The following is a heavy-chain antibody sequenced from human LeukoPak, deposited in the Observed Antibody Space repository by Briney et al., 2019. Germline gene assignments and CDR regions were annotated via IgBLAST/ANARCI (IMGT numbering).Heavy chain of an antibody. D-gene: IGHD6-13*01. J-gene: IGHJ6*02. CDR1: GFTFSSYV. CDR3: LKSSSSSNYYYGMDV. Sequence: GGSLRLSCSASGFTFSSYVTHWVSQAPGKGLEYVSGISSNGGSIYYADSLKGRFTISRDNSKNTLYLQMSSLRAEDTAVYYCLKSSSSSNYYYGMDVWGQGTTVTVSS. V-gene: IGHV3-64D*09. CDR2: ISSNGGSI.